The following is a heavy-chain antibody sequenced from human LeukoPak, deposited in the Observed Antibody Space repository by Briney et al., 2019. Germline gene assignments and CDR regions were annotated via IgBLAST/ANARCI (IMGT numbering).Heavy chain of an antibody. J-gene: IGHJ4*02. Sequence: GGSLRLSCAASGLIVSNNYMSWVRQAPGKGLEWVSIVYSGGHAYYADSVKGRFTISRDKSKNTLYLQMSSLRAEDTAVYYCARGIRDCSRTTCYQPFDYWGQGALVTVSS. CDR1: GLIVSNNY. CDR2: VYSGGHA. D-gene: IGHD2-2*01. V-gene: IGHV3-53*01. CDR3: ARGIRDCSRTTCYQPFDY.